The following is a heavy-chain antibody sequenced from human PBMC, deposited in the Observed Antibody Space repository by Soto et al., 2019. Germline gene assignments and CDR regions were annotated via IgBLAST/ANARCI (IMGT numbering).Heavy chain of an antibody. CDR1: GYTLSDYF. Sequence: SVKVLCKALGYTLSDYFIHREWQDPGQALEWLVGVKPDSGTPSYAQKFKGRVTMTRNTSLGTAYLVLNRLEYDDTAVYYCARSDDLWGPGTLVTVSS. V-gene: IGHV1-2*02. CDR2: VKPDSGTP. J-gene: IGHJ4*02. CDR3: ARSDDL.